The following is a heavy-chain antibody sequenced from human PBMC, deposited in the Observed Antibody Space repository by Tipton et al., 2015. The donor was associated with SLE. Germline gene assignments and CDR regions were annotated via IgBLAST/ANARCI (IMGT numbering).Heavy chain of an antibody. CDR1: FGSISSGGYH. J-gene: IGHJ3*02. V-gene: IGHV4-31*03. Sequence: TLSLPFPFSFGSISSGGYHWXWIRQXPGKDLEWIGYIYYSGSTYYSPSLKSXITISVDTSKNQFSLVMSSVTAADTAVYYCARDRHYFGSGTYYAFDIWGXGTXVTVSS. CDR3: ARDRHYFGSGTYYAFDI. D-gene: IGHD3-10*01. CDR2: IYYSGST.